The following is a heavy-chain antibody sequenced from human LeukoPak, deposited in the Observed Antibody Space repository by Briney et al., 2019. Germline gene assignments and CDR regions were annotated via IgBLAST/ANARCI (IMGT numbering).Heavy chain of an antibody. CDR1: GGSLSDYP. J-gene: IGHJ4*02. Sequence: PSETLSLTCAVYGGSLSDYPWTWIRQAPGKGLEWIGQIKVGGGTKYNPALNSRGTMSLDTSKNQFSLKLTSVSAADTAVYYCARGAPGYWGQGTLVTVSS. V-gene: IGHV4-34*01. CDR3: ARGAPGY. CDR2: IKVGGGT.